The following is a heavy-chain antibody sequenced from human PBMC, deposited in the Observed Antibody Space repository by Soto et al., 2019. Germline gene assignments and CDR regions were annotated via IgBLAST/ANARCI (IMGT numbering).Heavy chain of an antibody. J-gene: IGHJ4*02. CDR1: GGSLSSGAYY. D-gene: IGHD3-22*01. CDR2: IYYSGST. CDR3: AGANYFESSGPFDY. V-gene: IGHV4-31*03. Sequence: SETLSLTCTVSGGSLSSGAYYWSWIRQHPGKGLEWIGYIYYSGSTYYNPSLERRVTLSVDTSRKQFSLKVSSVTAADTAMHYCAGANYFESSGPFDYWGPGTLVTVSS.